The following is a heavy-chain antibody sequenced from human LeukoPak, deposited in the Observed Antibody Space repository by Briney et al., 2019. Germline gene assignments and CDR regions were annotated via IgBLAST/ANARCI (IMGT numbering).Heavy chain of an antibody. D-gene: IGHD4-17*01. CDR2: IYTSGST. J-gene: IGHJ4*02. CDR1: GGSFSIYY. CDR3: ARGPTTVTRAFDY. Sequence: SSETLSLTCTVSGGSFSIYYWSWIRQPAGKGLEWIGRIYTSGSTNHNPSLKSRVTMSVDTSKNQFSLKLSSVTAADTAVYYCARGPTTVTRAFDYWGQGTLVTVSS. V-gene: IGHV4-4*07.